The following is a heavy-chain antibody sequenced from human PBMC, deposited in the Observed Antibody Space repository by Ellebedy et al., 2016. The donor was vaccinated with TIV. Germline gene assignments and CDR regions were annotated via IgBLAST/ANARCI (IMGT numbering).Heavy chain of an antibody. Sequence: GESLKISCAASGFTFSDYVMAWVRQAPGKGPEWVSYISYSGDLMYYADSVKGRFTTSRDNAENSLYLQMNSLRAEDTAVYFCARLGVIAAAGASDYWGQGTLVIVSS. J-gene: IGHJ4*02. CDR3: ARLGVIAAAGASDY. CDR2: ISYSGDLM. CDR1: GFTFSDYV. V-gene: IGHV3-11*01. D-gene: IGHD6-13*01.